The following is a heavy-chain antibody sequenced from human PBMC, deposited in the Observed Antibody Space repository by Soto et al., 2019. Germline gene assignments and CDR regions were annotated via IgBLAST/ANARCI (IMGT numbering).Heavy chain of an antibody. D-gene: IGHD3-3*01. V-gene: IGHV1-18*01. CDR3: ARDYDFWSGYSYYYYGMDV. CDR2: ISAYFGNT. Sequence: GASVKVSCKASGYTFTSYGISWVRQAPGQGLEWMGWISAYFGNTNYAQKFQGRVTMTADESTSTAYMELSSLRSEDTAVYYCARDYDFWSGYSYYYYGMDVCGQGTTVTVSS. J-gene: IGHJ6*02. CDR1: GYTFTSYG.